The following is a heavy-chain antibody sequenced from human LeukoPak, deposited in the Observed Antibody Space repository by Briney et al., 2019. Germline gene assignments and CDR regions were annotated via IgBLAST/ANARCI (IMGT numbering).Heavy chain of an antibody. CDR3: ARGRGDKDYYYGMDV. CDR2: IWYDGSNK. V-gene: IGHV3-33*01. D-gene: IGHD2-21*01. J-gene: IGHJ6*02. Sequence: PGVSLRLSCAASGFTFSSYGMHWVRQAPGKGLEWVAVIWYDGSNKYYADSVKGRFTISRDNSKNTLYLQMNSLRAEDTAVYYCARGRGDKDYYYGMDVWGQGTTVTVSS. CDR1: GFTFSSYG.